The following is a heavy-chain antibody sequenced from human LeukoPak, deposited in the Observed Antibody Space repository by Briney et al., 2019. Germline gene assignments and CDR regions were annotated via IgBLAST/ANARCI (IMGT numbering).Heavy chain of an antibody. CDR2: MSYDGSNK. CDR1: GFTFGTFA. J-gene: IGHJ3*02. D-gene: IGHD2-15*01. CDR3: ARGHGGIVVVVRDAFDI. V-gene: IGHV3-30-3*01. Sequence: PGGSLRLSCAPSGFTFGTFAMHWVRQAPGKGLEWVAVMSYDGSNKYYADSVKGRFTISSDNSKNTLYLQMNSLRSEDTAVYYCARGHGGIVVVVRDAFDIWGQGTMVIVSS.